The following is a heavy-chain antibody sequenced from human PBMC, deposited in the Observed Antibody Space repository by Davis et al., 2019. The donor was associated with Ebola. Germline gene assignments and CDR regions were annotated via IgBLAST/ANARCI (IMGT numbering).Heavy chain of an antibody. J-gene: IGHJ4*02. V-gene: IGHV3-33*06. CDR3: AKGTYYYDSSGYYAVTPTDY. D-gene: IGHD3-22*01. Sequence: GESLKISCAASGFTFSHHAMHWVRQAPGKGLEWVAVIWYDGSNKYYADSVKGRFTISRDNSKNTLYLQMNSLRAEDTAVYYCAKGTYYYDSSGYYAVTPTDYWGQGTLVTVSS. CDR1: GFTFSHHA. CDR2: IWYDGSNK.